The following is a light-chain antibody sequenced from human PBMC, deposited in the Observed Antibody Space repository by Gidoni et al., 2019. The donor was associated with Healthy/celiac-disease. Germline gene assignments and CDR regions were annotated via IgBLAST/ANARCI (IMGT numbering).Light chain of an antibody. CDR2: DDS. CDR1: NIGSKS. CDR3: QVWDSSSDHHWV. V-gene: IGLV3-21*02. J-gene: IGLJ3*02. Sequence: SYVLTQPPSVSVAPGQTARITCGGNNIGSKSVHWYQQKPGQAPVLVVYDDSDRPSGIPELFSGSNSGNTATLTISRVEAGDEADYYCQVWDSSSDHHWVFGGGTKLTVL.